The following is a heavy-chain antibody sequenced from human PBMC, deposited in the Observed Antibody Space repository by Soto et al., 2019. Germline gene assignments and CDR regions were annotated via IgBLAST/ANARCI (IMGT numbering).Heavy chain of an antibody. CDR1: GYSISSSNW. J-gene: IGHJ5*02. D-gene: IGHD3-3*01. Sequence: SETLSLTCAVSGYSISSSNWRGWIRQPPGKGLEWIGYIYYSGSTYYNPSLKSRVTMSVDTSKNQFSLKLSSVTAVDTAVYYCARNSINRDYDFWSGPEGWFDPWGQGTLVTVSS. CDR2: IYYSGST. V-gene: IGHV4-28*01. CDR3: ARNSINRDYDFWSGPEGWFDP.